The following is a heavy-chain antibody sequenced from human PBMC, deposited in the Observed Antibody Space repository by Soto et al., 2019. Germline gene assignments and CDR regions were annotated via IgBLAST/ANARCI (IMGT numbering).Heavy chain of an antibody. V-gene: IGHV1-2*02. CDR3: ARSDDSTSYPLEL. Sequence: ASVKVSCKASGYTFTNYYMHWVRQAPGQGLEWMGWMNPRSGGTKYAQAFQDRVAMTRYASISTAYMEVTSLRHGGTAVYFCARSDDSTSYPLELWGPGTLVNVSS. J-gene: IGHJ4*02. CDR1: GYTFTNYY. CDR2: MNPRSGGT. D-gene: IGHD1-7*01.